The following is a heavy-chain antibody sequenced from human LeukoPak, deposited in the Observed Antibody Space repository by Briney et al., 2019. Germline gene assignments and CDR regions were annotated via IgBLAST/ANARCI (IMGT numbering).Heavy chain of an antibody. CDR2: IYYSGST. V-gene: IGHV4-31*03. J-gene: IGHJ4*02. D-gene: IGHD4-23*01. Sequence: SQTLSLTCTVSGVSISSGGYYWSWLRQHPGKGLEWIGYIYYSGSTYYNPSLKSRVTISVDTSKNQFSLKLSSVTAADTAVYYCARQTTVVTPGVTYYFDYWGQGTLVTVSS. CDR3: ARQTTVVTPGVTYYFDY. CDR1: GVSISSGGYY.